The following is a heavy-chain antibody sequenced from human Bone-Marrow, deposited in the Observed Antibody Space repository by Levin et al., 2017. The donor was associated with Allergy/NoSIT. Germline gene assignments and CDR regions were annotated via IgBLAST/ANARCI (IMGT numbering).Heavy chain of an antibody. CDR3: AKDDDRQFFAGGYEGYFDY. CDR1: GFTFSSYA. J-gene: IGHJ4*02. D-gene: IGHD2-15*01. CDR2: ISGSGGST. V-gene: IGHV3-23*01. Sequence: GESLKISCAASGFTFSSYAMSWVRQAPGKGLEWVSAISGSGGSTYYADSVKGRFTISRDNSKNTLYLQMNSLRAEDTAVYYCAKDDDRQFFAGGYEGYFDYWGQGTLVTVSS.